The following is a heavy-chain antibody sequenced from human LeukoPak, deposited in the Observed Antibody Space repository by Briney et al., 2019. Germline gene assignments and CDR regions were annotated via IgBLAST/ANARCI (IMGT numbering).Heavy chain of an antibody. Sequence: GASVKASCKASGYTFTSYGISWVRQAPGQGLEWMGWISAYNGNTNYAQKLQGRVTMTTDTSTSTAYMELRSLRYDDTAVYYCARDRYGVRSGSCDYWGQGTLVAVSS. V-gene: IGHV1-18*01. CDR2: ISAYNGNT. CDR3: ARDRYGVRSGSCDY. CDR1: GYTFTSYG. J-gene: IGHJ4*02. D-gene: IGHD1-26*01.